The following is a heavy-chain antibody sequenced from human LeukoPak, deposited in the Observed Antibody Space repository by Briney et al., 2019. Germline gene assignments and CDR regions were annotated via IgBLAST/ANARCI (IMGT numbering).Heavy chain of an antibody. D-gene: IGHD4-17*01. CDR2: IYYSGST. Sequence: SETLSLTCTVSGGSISSYYWSWIRQPPGKGLEWIGYIYYSGSTNYNPSLKSRVTISVDTSKHQFSLKLSSVTAADTAVYYCARQDYGDPLIDYWGQGTLVTVSS. CDR3: ARQDYGDPLIDY. J-gene: IGHJ4*02. V-gene: IGHV4-59*08. CDR1: GGSISSYY.